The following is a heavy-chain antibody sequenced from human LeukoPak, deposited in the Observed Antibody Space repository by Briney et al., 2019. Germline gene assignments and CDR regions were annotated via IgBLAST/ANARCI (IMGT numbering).Heavy chain of an antibody. CDR1: GGTFSSYA. Sequence: SVKVSCKASGGTFSSYAISWVRQAPGQGLEWMGRIIPILGIANYAQKFQGRVTITADKSTSTAYMELSSLRSEDTAVYYCARDVKALPYDYWGQGTLVTVSS. V-gene: IGHV1-69*04. J-gene: IGHJ4*02. CDR3: ARDVKALPYDY. CDR2: IIPILGIA.